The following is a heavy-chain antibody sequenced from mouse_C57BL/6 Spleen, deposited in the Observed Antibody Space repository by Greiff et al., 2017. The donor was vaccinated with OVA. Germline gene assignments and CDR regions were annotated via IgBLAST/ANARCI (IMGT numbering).Heavy chain of an antibody. J-gene: IGHJ2*01. CDR2: INPSNGGT. V-gene: IGHV1-53*01. CDR3: AIWWYYYGSNLYYFDY. CDR1: GYTFTSYW. Sequence: QVQLQQPGTELVKPGASVKLSCKASGYTFTSYWMHWVKQRPGQGLEWIGNINPSNGGTNYNEKFKSKATLTVDKSSSTAYMQLSSLTSEDSAVYYCAIWWYYYGSNLYYFDYWGQGTTLTVSS. D-gene: IGHD1-1*01.